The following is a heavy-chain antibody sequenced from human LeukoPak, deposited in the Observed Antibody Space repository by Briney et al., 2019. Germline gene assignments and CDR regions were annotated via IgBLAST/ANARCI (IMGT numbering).Heavy chain of an antibody. V-gene: IGHV3-30*18. CDR3: AKGMSTPGMDV. Sequence: GGSLRLSCAASGFTFSSYGIHWVRQAPGKGLEWVAVISYDGSNKYYADSVKGRFTISRDNSKNTLYLQMNSLRAEDTAVYYCAKGMSTPGMDVWGQGNTGTVFS. J-gene: IGHJ6*02. CDR2: ISYDGSNK. D-gene: IGHD3-16*01. CDR1: GFTFSSYG.